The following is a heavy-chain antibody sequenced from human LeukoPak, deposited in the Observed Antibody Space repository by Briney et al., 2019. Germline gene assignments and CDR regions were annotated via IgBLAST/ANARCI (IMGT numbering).Heavy chain of an antibody. D-gene: IGHD1-26*01. Sequence: ASVKVSCKASGYTFTSYDINWVRQATGQGLEWMGWMNPNSGNTGYAQKFQGRVTMTRNTSISTAYMELSSLRSEDTAVYYCARVFRGSYNYLRVFDYWGPGTLVTVSS. CDR2: MNPNSGNT. CDR1: GYTFTSYD. CDR3: ARVFRGSYNYLRVFDY. V-gene: IGHV1-8*01. J-gene: IGHJ4*02.